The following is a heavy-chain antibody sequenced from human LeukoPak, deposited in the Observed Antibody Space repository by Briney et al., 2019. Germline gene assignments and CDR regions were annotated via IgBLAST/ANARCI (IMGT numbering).Heavy chain of an antibody. CDR3: ARVDVMEGYSYGYGPYYFDY. CDR1: GFTFSSYS. D-gene: IGHD5-18*01. J-gene: IGHJ4*02. V-gene: IGHV3-21*01. CDR2: ISSSSSYI. Sequence: PGGSLRLSCAASGFTFSSYSMNWVRQAPGKGLEWGSSISSSSSYIYYADSVKGRFTISRDNAKNSLYLQMNSLRAEDTAVYYCARVDVMEGYSYGYGPYYFDYWGQGTLVTVSS.